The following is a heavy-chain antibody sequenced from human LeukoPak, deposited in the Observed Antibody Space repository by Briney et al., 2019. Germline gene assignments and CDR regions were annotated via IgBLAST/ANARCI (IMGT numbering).Heavy chain of an antibody. J-gene: IGHJ4*02. D-gene: IGHD3-9*01. Sequence: SQTLSLTCTVSGGSISSGDYYWSWIRQPPGKGPEWIGYIYYSGSTYYKPSLKSRVTISVDTSKNQFSLKLSSVTAADTAVYYCARDAILSGYPLDYWGQGTLVTVSS. CDR2: IYYSGST. CDR3: ARDAILSGYPLDY. V-gene: IGHV4-30-4*01. CDR1: GGSISSGDYY.